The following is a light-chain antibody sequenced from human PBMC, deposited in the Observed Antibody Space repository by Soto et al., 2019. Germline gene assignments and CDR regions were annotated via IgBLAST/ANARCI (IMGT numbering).Light chain of an antibody. CDR1: QSLSTW. CDR3: QQTNGY. CDR2: GAT. Sequence: DIQMTQSPSTLSASVGDRVTITCRASQSLSTWLTWYQQKPGKAPKLLIYGATNLDSGVPSRFSGSGSGTEFTLTISSLQPDDFATYYCQQTNGYFGGGTKVDIK. J-gene: IGKJ4*01. V-gene: IGKV1-5*01.